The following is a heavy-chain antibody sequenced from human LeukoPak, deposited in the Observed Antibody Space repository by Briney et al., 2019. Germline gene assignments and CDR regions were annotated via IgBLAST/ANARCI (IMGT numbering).Heavy chain of an antibody. CDR3: ARGERGVNWDYFDY. CDR1: GFTFSSYA. J-gene: IGHJ4*02. V-gene: IGHV3-23*01. CDR2: ISGSGGST. D-gene: IGHD3-10*01. Sequence: SGGSLRLSCAASGFTFSSYAMSWVRQAPGKGLEWVSAISGSGGSTYYADSVKGRFTISRDNSKNTLYLQMNSLRAEDTAVYYCARGERGVNWDYFDYWGQGTLVTVSS.